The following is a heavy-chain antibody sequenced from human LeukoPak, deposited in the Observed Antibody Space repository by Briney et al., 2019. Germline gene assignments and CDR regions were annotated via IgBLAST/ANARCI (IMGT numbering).Heavy chain of an antibody. CDR2: ISDTGGRT. D-gene: IGHD3-10*01. J-gene: IGHJ4*02. CDR3: ASQRSYSAPFDY. CDR1: GITLSNYG. V-gene: IGHV3-23*01. Sequence: GGSLRLSCAVSGITLSNYGMTWVRQAPGKGLEWVAGISDTGGRTNYADSVKGRFTISRDNAKNSLYLQMNSLRAEDTAVYNCASQRSYSAPFDYWGQGTLVTVSS.